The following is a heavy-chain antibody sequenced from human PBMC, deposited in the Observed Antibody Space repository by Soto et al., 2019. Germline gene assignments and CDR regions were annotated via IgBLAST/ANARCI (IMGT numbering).Heavy chain of an antibody. CDR1: GFTFSDHY. Sequence: QVQLVESGGGLVKPGESLRLPCAVSGFTFSDHYMTWIRQPPGKGLEWVAYISSRGRTRYHADSVKGRFTISRDNAKNSLYLQMNSLRAEDTAVYYCARGAKTTDAFDIWGQGTIVTVSS. CDR3: ARGAKTTDAFDI. J-gene: IGHJ3*02. V-gene: IGHV3-11*01. D-gene: IGHD1-1*01. CDR2: ISSRGRTR.